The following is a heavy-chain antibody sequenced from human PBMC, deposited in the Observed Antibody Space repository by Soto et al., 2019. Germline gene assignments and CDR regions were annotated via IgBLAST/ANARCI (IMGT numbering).Heavy chain of an antibody. CDR3: ARVGDMQDYDILSGYYNFDY. CDR2: ISAYNGNT. CDR1: GYTFTSYG. V-gene: IGHV1-18*01. D-gene: IGHD3-9*01. Sequence: ASVNVSCKASGYTFTSYGISWARQAPGQGLEWMGWISAYNGNTNYAQKLQGRVTMTTDTSTSTAYMELRSLRSDDTAVYYCARVGDMQDYDILSGYYNFDYWGQGTLVSVSS. J-gene: IGHJ4*02.